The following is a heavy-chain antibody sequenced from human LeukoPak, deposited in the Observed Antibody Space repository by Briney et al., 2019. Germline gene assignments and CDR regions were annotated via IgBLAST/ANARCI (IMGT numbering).Heavy chain of an antibody. CDR1: GFTFSSYE. D-gene: IGHD2-8*01. CDR3: ARARSNGAFDI. V-gene: IGHV3-48*03. CDR2: ISSSGSTI. Sequence: GGSLRLSCAASGFTFSSYEMNWVRQAPGKGLEWVSYISSSGSTIYYADSVKGRFTISRDNAKNSLYLQMNSLRAEDTAGYYCARARSNGAFDIWGQGTMVTVSS. J-gene: IGHJ3*02.